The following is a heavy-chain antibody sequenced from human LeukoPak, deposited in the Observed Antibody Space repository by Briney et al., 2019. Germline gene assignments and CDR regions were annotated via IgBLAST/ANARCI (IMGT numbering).Heavy chain of an antibody. CDR2: IYYNANT. Sequence: PSEILSLTCTVSGGSISSSIYYWGWIRQPPGKGLEWIGSIYYNANTYYNPSLKSRITISVDTSKNQFSLRLSSVTAADTAVYYCARVGATPRYYNYYGMDVWGQGTTVTVSS. CDR1: GGSISSSIYY. J-gene: IGHJ6*02. CDR3: ARVGATPRYYNYYGMDV. D-gene: IGHD1-26*01. V-gene: IGHV4-39*07.